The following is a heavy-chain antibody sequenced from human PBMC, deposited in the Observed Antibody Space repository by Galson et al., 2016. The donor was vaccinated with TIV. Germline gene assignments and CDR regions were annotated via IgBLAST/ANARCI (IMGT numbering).Heavy chain of an antibody. J-gene: IGHJ4*02. CDR2: PSGGST. Sequence: PSGGSTTYAQKFQGRVTMTRDTSTSTVYMELNTLTYDDTAVYFCARGSDLLTGHSSFDSWGQGTLVIVSS. D-gene: IGHD3-9*01. CDR3: ARGSDLLTGHSSFDS. V-gene: IGHV1-46*01.